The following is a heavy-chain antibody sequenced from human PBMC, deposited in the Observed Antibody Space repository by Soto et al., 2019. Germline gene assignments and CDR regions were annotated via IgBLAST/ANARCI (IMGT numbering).Heavy chain of an antibody. CDR2: IYYSGST. V-gene: IGHV4-31*03. CDR1: GGSISGGGYH. CDR3: ARTAGSGYYIIWFDP. D-gene: IGHD3-3*01. J-gene: IGHJ5*02. Sequence: SETLSLTCTVSGGSISGGGYHWSWIRQHPGKGLEWIGYIYYSGSTYYNPSLKSRVTISVDTSKNQFSLKLSSVTAADTAVYYCARTAGSGYYIIWFDPWGQGTLVTVSS.